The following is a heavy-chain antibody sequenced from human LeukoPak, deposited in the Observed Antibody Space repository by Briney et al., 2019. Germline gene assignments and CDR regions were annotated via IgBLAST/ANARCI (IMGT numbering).Heavy chain of an antibody. CDR1: GYTFTGYY. CDR2: ISAYNGNT. D-gene: IGHD3-10*01. Sequence: ASVKVSCKASGYTFTGYYIHWVRQAPGQGLEWMGWISAYNGNTNYAQKLQGRVTMTTDTSTSTAYMELRSLRSDDTAVYYCARSYYGSGSYPKDYYYYMDVWGKGTTVTISS. J-gene: IGHJ6*03. CDR3: ARSYYGSGSYPKDYYYYMDV. V-gene: IGHV1-18*04.